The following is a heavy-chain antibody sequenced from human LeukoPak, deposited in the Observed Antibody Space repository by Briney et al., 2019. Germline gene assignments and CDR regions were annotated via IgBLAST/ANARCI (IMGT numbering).Heavy chain of an antibody. CDR2: IYYSGST. D-gene: IGHD3-10*01. Sequence: SETLSLTCTVSGGSISSSSYYWGWIRQPPGKGLEWIGSIYYSGSTYYNPSLKSRVTISVDTSKNQFSLKLSSVTAADTAVYYCARRRLSRGSGSSSQFDYWSQGTLVTVSS. J-gene: IGHJ4*02. V-gene: IGHV4-39*07. CDR1: GGSISSSSYY. CDR3: ARRRLSRGSGSSSQFDY.